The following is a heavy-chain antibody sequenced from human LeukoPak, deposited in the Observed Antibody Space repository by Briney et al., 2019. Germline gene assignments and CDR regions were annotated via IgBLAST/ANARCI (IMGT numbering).Heavy chain of an antibody. Sequence: SGGSLRLSCVASGFIVSTNYMSWVRQAPGKGLEWVSLIYSGGNTNYADSVKGRFTFSRDNSNNTLYLQMNSLRVEDTAVYYCARGEYGSGWYRDWGQGTLVTVSS. CDR1: GFIVSTNY. V-gene: IGHV3-53*01. J-gene: IGHJ4*02. CDR3: ARGEYGSGWYRD. D-gene: IGHD6-19*01. CDR2: IYSGGNT.